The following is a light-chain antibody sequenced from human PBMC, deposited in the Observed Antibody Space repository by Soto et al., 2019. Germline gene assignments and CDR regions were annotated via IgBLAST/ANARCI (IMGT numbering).Light chain of an antibody. J-gene: IGKJ5*01. V-gene: IGKV1-5*03. CDR2: KAS. CDR1: QSISSW. CDR3: QQYQSYAVT. Sequence: DIQMTQSPSTLSASVGDRVTITCRASQSISSWLAWYQQKPGKAPKLLIYKASSLESWVPSRFSGSGSGTEFTLTISSLQPDDFATYLCQQYQSYAVTFGQGTRLDIK.